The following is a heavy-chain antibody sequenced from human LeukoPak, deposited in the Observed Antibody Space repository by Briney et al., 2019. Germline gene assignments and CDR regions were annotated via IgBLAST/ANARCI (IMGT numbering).Heavy chain of an antibody. J-gene: IGHJ4*02. CDR2: IYYSGST. D-gene: IGHD3-22*01. Sequence: SETLSLTCTVSGGSISSYYWSWIRQPPGKGLEWIGYIYYSGSTYYNPSLKSRVTISVDTSKNQFSLRLSSVTAADTAVYYCARAARPDYYDSPFDYWGQGTLVTVSS. V-gene: IGHV4-59*08. CDR3: ARAARPDYYDSPFDY. CDR1: GGSISSYY.